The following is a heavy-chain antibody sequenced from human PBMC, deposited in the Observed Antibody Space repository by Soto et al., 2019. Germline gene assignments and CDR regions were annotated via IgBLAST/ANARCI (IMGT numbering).Heavy chain of an antibody. V-gene: IGHV5-51*03. CDR3: ARLGGYCSSTKCYGGGDY. Sequence: EVQLVQSGAEVKKPGESLKISCKGSGYSFTSYWIGWLRQMPGKGLEWMGIIYPGDSDTRYSPSFQGQVTISADKSISTAYLEGSSRKASDTAMYYCARLGGYCSSTKCYGGGDYWGQGTQVTVSS. D-gene: IGHD2-2*01. J-gene: IGHJ4*02. CDR2: IYPGDSDT. CDR1: GYSFTSYW.